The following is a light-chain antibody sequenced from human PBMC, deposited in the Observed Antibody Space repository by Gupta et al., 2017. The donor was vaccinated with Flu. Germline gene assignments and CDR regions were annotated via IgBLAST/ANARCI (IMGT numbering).Light chain of an antibody. V-gene: IGLV1-40*01. J-gene: IGLJ3*02. Sequence: QSVLTQPPSVSGAPGQRVTISCTGGSSNFGAGYDVRWFHQLPGTAPKLLIYANTNRPSGVPDRFSGSKSGTSASLAITGLQAEDEATYICQSYDDNLTGPWVFGGGTKLTVL. CDR3: QSYDDNLTGPWV. CDR1: SSNFGAGYD. CDR2: ANT.